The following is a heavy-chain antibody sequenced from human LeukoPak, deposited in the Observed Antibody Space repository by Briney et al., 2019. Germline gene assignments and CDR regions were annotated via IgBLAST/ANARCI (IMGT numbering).Heavy chain of an antibody. CDR3: AAGSNGLDV. CDR1: GGSISSYY. D-gene: IGHD3-10*01. V-gene: IGHV4-59*01. CDR2: IYYSGST. J-gene: IGHJ6*02. Sequence: SETLSLTCTVSGGSISSYYWSWTRQPPGKGLEWIGSIYYSGSTNYNPSLKSRVTISVDTSKNHFSLKLTSVTAADTAVYYCAAGSNGLDVWGQGTTVTVSS.